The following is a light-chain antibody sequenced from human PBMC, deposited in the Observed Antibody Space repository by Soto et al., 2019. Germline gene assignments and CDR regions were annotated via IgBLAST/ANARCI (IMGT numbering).Light chain of an antibody. J-gene: IGKJ4*01. V-gene: IGKV3-20*01. CDR1: QSVSSSY. CDR3: QQYNHWPLN. CDR2: GAS. Sequence: EIVLPHSPGTMSFAPVEREPLSLISSQSVSSSYLAWYQQKPGQAPRLLIYGASSRATGIPDRFSGSGSGTDFTLTISRLEPEDLAVYYCQQYNHWPLNCGGGTKGDIK.